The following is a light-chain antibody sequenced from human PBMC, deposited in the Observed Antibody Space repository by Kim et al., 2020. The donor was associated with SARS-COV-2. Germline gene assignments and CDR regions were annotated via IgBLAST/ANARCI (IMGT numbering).Light chain of an antibody. CDR2: GAS. Sequence: ASVGDRVTITCRASQNISTWLAWYQQKPGKAPNLLIYGASSLESGVPSTFSGSGSGTEFTLSIGCLQPDDFVVYYCQQYSSYPVTFGQGTKVDIK. J-gene: IGKJ1*01. CDR3: QQYSSYPVT. CDR1: QNISTW. V-gene: IGKV1-5*03.